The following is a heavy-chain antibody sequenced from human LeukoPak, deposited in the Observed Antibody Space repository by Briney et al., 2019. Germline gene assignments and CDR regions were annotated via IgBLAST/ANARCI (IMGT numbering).Heavy chain of an antibody. J-gene: IGHJ4*02. Sequence: SQTLSLTCTVSGGSLSSGIYYCSWVRQPAGKGLEWIGRIYTSGSTNYKPSLKSRVTISVDTSKNQCSLKLSSVTAADTAVYYCAREKWELYHYFDYWGQGTLVTVSS. D-gene: IGHD1-26*01. CDR1: GGSLSSGIYY. V-gene: IGHV4-61*02. CDR2: IYTSGST. CDR3: AREKWELYHYFDY.